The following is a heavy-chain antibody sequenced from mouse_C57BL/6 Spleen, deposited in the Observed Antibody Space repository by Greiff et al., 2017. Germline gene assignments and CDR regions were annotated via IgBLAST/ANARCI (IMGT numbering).Heavy chain of an antibody. CDR1: GFSLSTSGMG. Sequence: QVTLKESGPGILQSSQTLSLTCSFSGFSLSTSGMGVSWIRQPSGKGLEWLAHIYWDDDKRYNPSLKSRLTIYKDPSRNQVFLKSTSVDTADTATYYCARRELSWFAYWGQGTLVTVSA. CDR2: IYWDDDK. CDR3: ARRELSWFAY. J-gene: IGHJ3*01. V-gene: IGHV8-12*01.